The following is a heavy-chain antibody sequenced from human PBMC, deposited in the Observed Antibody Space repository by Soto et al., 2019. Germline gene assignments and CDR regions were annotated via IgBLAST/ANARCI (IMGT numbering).Heavy chain of an antibody. CDR2: IYWDDDK. V-gene: IGHV2-5*02. CDR1: GFSLSTSGVG. D-gene: IGHD1-26*01. CDR3: AHSSGSPAFDAFDI. Sequence: QITLKESGPTLVKPTQTLTLTCTFSGFSLSTSGVGVGWIRQPPGKALEWLALIYWDDDKRYSPSLKSRLTITKDTAKNQVVLTMTNMDPVDTATDYCAHSSGSPAFDAFDIWGQGTMVTVSS. J-gene: IGHJ3*02.